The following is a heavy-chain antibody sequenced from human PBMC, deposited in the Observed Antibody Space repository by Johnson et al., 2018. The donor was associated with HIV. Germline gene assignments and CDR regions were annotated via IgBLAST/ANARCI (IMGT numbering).Heavy chain of an antibody. Sequence: QVQLVESGGGVVRPGGSLRLSCAASGFTFDDYGMSWVRQAPGKGLEWVAVISYDGSNKYFTDSVRGRFTISRDNSRNTLFLQMNSLRAEDTAMYFCVRRFYGSSAFDVWGQGTLVTVSS. V-gene: IGHV3-30*03. CDR1: GFTFDDYG. CDR3: VRRFYGSSAFDV. D-gene: IGHD3-22*01. J-gene: IGHJ3*01. CDR2: ISYDGSNK.